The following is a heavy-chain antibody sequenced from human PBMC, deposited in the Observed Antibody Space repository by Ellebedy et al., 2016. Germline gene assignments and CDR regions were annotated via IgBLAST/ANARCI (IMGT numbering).Heavy chain of an antibody. CDR1: GGSISSSSYY. V-gene: IGHV4-39*07. Sequence: SETLSLXCTVSGGSISSSSYYWGWIRQPPGKGLEWIGEINHSGSTNYNPSLKSRVTISVDTSKNQFSLKLSSVTAADTAVYYCARGAPRWFNPWGQGTLVTVSS. CDR3: ARGAPRWFNP. CDR2: INHSGST. J-gene: IGHJ5*02.